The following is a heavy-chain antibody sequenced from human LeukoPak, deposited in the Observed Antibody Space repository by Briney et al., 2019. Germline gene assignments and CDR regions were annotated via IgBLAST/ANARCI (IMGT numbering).Heavy chain of an antibody. CDR1: GFTFRSYT. CDR3: AREPGSGGYGIDY. D-gene: IGHD5-12*01. CDR2: ISSSSSDS. V-gene: IGHV3-21*01. Sequence: GGSLRLSCAASGFTFRSYTMNRVRQAPGKGLEWVSFISSSSSDSYYADSVKGRFTIFRDNAKNSLYLQMNSLRVEDTAVYYCAREPGSGGYGIDYWGQGTLVTVSS. J-gene: IGHJ4*02.